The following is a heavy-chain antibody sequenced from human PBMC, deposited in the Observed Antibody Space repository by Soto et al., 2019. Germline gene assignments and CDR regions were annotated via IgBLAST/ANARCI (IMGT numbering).Heavy chain of an antibody. D-gene: IGHD3-22*01. CDR3: ARGSYDSSGSHNWFDP. CDR1: GYTFTIYD. J-gene: IGHJ5*02. CDR2: MNPNSGNT. V-gene: IGHV1-8*01. Sequence: ASVKVSCKASGYTFTIYDINWVRQATGQGLEWMGWMNPNSGNTGYAQKFQGRVTMTRNTSISTAYMELSSLRSEDTAVYYCARGSYDSSGSHNWFDPWGQGTLVTVSS.